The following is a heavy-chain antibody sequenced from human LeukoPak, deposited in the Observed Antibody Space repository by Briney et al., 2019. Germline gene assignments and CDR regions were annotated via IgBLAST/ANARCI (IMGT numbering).Heavy chain of an antibody. V-gene: IGHV3-11*01. CDR1: GFTFSDYY. Sequence: GGSLRLSCAASGFTFSDYYMSWIRQAPGKGLEWVSYISSSGSTIYYADSVKGRFTISKDNAKNSLYLQMNSLRAEDTAVYYCARDLFSGSYPTGDYWGQGTLVTVSS. CDR3: ARDLFSGSYPTGDY. D-gene: IGHD1-26*01. CDR2: ISSSGSTI. J-gene: IGHJ4*02.